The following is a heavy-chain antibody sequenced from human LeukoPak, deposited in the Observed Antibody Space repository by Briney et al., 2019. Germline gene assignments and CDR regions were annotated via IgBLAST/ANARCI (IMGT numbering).Heavy chain of an antibody. J-gene: IGHJ4*02. CDR2: ISAYNGNT. D-gene: IGHD3-9*01. V-gene: IGHV1-18*04. CDR1: GYTVTSYG. Sequence: ASVKVSCKASGYTVTSYGISWVRQSPGQELEWMGWISAYNGNTNYAQKLQGRVTMTTDTSTSTAYMELRSLRSDDTAVYYCARDSPQLNYDILTGYYNRTFDYWGQGTLFTVSS. CDR3: ARDSPQLNYDILTGYYNRTFDY.